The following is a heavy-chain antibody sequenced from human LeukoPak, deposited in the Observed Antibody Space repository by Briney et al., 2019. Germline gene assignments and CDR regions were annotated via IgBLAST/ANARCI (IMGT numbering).Heavy chain of an antibody. V-gene: IGHV4-34*01. J-gene: IGHJ4*02. CDR3: ARASYGTTLKNDY. Sequence: SETLSLTCAVYGGSFSGYYWSWIRQPPGKGLEWIGEINHSGSTNYNPSLKSRVTISVDTSKNQFSLKLSSVTAADTAVYYCARASYGTTLKNDYWGQGTLVTVSS. CDR2: INHSGST. CDR1: GGSFSGYY. D-gene: IGHD2/OR15-2a*01.